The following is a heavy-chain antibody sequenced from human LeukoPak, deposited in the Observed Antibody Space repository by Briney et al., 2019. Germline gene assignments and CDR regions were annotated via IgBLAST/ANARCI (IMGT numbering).Heavy chain of an antibody. V-gene: IGHV3-30*02. D-gene: IGHD3-10*01. CDR2: IRYDGSSK. CDR1: GFTFSNYA. J-gene: IGHJ4*02. Sequence: PGGSLRLSCAASGFTFSNYAMHWVRHATGKGLEWLAYIRYDGSSKYYADFVKGRFTISRDYSKNTLYLHMNSLRAEDTAVYYCARDQAGSGHYADYWGQGTLVTVSS. CDR3: ARDQAGSGHYADY.